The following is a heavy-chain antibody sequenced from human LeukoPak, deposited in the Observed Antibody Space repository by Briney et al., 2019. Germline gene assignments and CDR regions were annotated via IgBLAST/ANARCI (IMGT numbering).Heavy chain of an antibody. CDR3: ARGGYSLY. J-gene: IGHJ4*02. Sequence: GGSLRLSCAASGFTFSTYVMIWVRQAPGKGLEWVANIKQDGSEEYYVDSVKGRFTISRDNAKNSLYPQMNSLRAEDTAVYYCARGGYSLYWGQGALVTVSS. V-gene: IGHV3-7*01. D-gene: IGHD1-26*01. CDR1: GFTFSTYV. CDR2: IKQDGSEE.